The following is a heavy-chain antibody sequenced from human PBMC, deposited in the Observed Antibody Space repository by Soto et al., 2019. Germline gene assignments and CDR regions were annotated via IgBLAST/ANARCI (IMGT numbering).Heavy chain of an antibody. CDR2: IGAYNDKT. V-gene: IGHV1-18*01. D-gene: IGHD2-15*01. Sequence: GASVKVSCKASGYTFTNYGITWVRQAPGQGLEWMGWIGAYNDKTNFAQKFQDRVTMTRDTSTSTAYMELRSLRSDDTAVYFCARDRPPVRYCSGGSCFLHDLFAIWGQGTMVTVSS. CDR1: GYTFTNYG. CDR3: ARDRPPVRYCSGGSCFLHDLFAI. J-gene: IGHJ3*02.